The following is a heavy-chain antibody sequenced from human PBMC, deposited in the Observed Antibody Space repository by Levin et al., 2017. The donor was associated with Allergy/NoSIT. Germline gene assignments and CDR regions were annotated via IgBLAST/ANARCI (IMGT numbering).Heavy chain of an antibody. CDR1: GFTFSSYG. V-gene: IGHV3-30*18. Sequence: PGGSLRLSCAASGFTFSSYGMHWVRQAPGKGLEWVAVISYDGSNKYYADSVKGRFTISRDNSKNTLYLQMNSLRAEDTAVYYCAKGKERHYYDSSGYYYYFDYWGQGTLVTVSS. CDR3: AKGKERHYYDSSGYYYYFDY. CDR2: ISYDGSNK. D-gene: IGHD3-22*01. J-gene: IGHJ4*02.